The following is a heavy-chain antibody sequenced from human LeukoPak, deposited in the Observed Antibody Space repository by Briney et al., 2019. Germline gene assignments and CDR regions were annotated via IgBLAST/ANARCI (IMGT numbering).Heavy chain of an antibody. V-gene: IGHV4-39*01. Sequence: SETLSLTCSVSGASISGGTYYWGWLRQPPGKGLEWIGSIYYTGSTYDNPSLKSRVTISVGTSKNQFSLKLSSVTAADTAVYYCARRGGSGRAFDYWGQGTLVTVSS. CDR1: GASISGGTYY. CDR3: ARRGGSGRAFDY. D-gene: IGHD1-26*01. J-gene: IGHJ4*02. CDR2: IYYTGST.